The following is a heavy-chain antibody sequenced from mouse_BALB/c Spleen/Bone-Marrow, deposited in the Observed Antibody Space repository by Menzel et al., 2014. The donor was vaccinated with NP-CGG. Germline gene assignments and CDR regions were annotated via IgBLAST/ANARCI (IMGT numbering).Heavy chain of an antibody. CDR3: AREGRGYYGSSGAAMDY. CDR1: GFSLTSYG. J-gene: IGHJ4*01. CDR2: IWAGGST. Sequence: VQLQQSGPGLVAPSQSLSITCTVSGFSLTSYGVHWVRQPPGKGLEWLGVIWAGGSTSYNSALMSRPSLNQDNSKSQVFLTLNSLQTDDTAMYYCAREGRGYYGSSGAAMDYWGQGTTVTVSS. D-gene: IGHD1-1*01. V-gene: IGHV2-9*02.